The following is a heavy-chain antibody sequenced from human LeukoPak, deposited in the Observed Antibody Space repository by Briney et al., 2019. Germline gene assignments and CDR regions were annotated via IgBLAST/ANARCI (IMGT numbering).Heavy chain of an antibody. V-gene: IGHV3-66*02. D-gene: IGHD3-3*01. J-gene: IGHJ6*03. Sequence: GGSLRLSCAASGFTVGSNYMSWVRQAPGKGLEWVSVIYSGGSTYYADAVKSRFTISRDNSKNTLYLQMNSLRAEDTAVYYCARAPEYDFWSGYSQHYYYYYYMDVWGKGTTVTVSS. CDR1: GFTVGSNY. CDR3: ARAPEYDFWSGYSQHYYYYYYMDV. CDR2: IYSGGST.